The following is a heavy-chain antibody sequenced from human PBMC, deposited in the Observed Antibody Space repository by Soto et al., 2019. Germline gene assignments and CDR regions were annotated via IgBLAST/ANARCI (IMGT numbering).Heavy chain of an antibody. Sequence: SETLSLTCPFSGGSISSGDYYWSWIRQPPGKGLEWIGYIYYSGSTYYNPSLKSRVTISVDTSKNQFSLKLSSVTAADTAVYYCARNDRHDVYGAFDIWGQGTMVTVSS. CDR2: IYYSGST. CDR3: ARNDRHDVYGAFDI. J-gene: IGHJ3*02. D-gene: IGHD3-16*01. CDR1: GGSISSGDYY. V-gene: IGHV4-30-4*01.